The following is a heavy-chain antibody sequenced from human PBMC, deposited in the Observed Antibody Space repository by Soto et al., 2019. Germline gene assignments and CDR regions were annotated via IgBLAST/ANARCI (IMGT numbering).Heavy chain of an antibody. Sequence: PGGSLRLSCAASGFTFSSYGMHWVRQAPGKGLEWVAVISYDGSNKYYADSVKGRFTISRDNSKNTLYLQMNSLRAEDTAVYYCAKDPDIVATIGYQNWFDPWGQGTLVTVSS. CDR3: AKDPDIVATIGYQNWFDP. CDR2: ISYDGSNK. V-gene: IGHV3-30*18. D-gene: IGHD5-12*01. J-gene: IGHJ5*02. CDR1: GFTFSSYG.